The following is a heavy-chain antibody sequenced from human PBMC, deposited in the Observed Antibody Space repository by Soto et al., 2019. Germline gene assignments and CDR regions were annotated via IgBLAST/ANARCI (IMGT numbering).Heavy chain of an antibody. Sequence: GGSLRLSCAASGFTFDDYAMYWVRQAPGKGLEWVSGISWNSGSIGYADSVKGRFTISRDNAKNSLYLQMNSLRAEDTALYYCAKAYRGVSYGYPYFDYWGQGTLVTVSS. V-gene: IGHV3-9*01. CDR3: AKAYRGVSYGYPYFDY. CDR2: ISWNSGSI. D-gene: IGHD5-18*01. CDR1: GFTFDDYA. J-gene: IGHJ4*02.